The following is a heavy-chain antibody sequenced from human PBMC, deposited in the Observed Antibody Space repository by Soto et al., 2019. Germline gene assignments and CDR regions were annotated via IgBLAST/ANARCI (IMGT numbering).Heavy chain of an antibody. J-gene: IGHJ4*02. CDR3: ARVDPYQWPGLYFDY. Sequence: QVQLVQSGAEVKKPGASVKVSCKASGYTFTSYGISWVRQAPGQGLEWMGWISAYNGNTNYAQKLQGRVTMTTDTSTSTAYMELRSLRSDDTTVYYCARVDPYQWPGLYFDYWGQGTLVTVSS. D-gene: IGHD6-19*01. V-gene: IGHV1-18*01. CDR1: GYTFTSYG. CDR2: ISAYNGNT.